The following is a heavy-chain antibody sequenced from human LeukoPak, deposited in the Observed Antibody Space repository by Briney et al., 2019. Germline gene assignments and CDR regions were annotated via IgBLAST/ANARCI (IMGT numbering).Heavy chain of an antibody. D-gene: IGHD5/OR15-5a*01. V-gene: IGHV3-23*01. Sequence: GGPLRLSCVASRLIFSNYVMSWVRQAPGKGLEWVSTVGVSGDTTYYADSVKGRFTISRDNSKTTLYLQMNSLSVEDTAVYYCAQHMSRASHPFDYWGQGTLVTVSS. CDR3: AQHMSRASHPFDY. J-gene: IGHJ4*02. CDR2: VGVSGDTT. CDR1: RLIFSNYV.